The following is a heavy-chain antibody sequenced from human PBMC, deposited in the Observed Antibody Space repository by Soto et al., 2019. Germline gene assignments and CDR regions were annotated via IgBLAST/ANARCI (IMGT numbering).Heavy chain of an antibody. CDR1: GGSFSGYY. CDR3: GRGLIWFGESGYYYMEV. CDR2: INHSGST. J-gene: IGHJ6*03. V-gene: IGHV4-34*01. D-gene: IGHD3-10*01. Sequence: SETLSLTCAVYGGSFSGYYWSWIRQPPGKGLEWIGEINHSGSTNYNPSLKSRVTISVDTSKNQFSLKLSSVTAADTAVYYCGRGLIWFGESGYYYMEVWGKGTTVTVSS.